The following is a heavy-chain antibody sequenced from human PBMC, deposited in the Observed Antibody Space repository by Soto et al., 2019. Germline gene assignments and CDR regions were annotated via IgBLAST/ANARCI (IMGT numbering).Heavy chain of an antibody. J-gene: IGHJ5*02. CDR1: GFTFSSYA. CDR2: VSRAGTYT. Sequence: EVQLLESGGDVVRPGGSLRLSCAASGFTFSSYAMGWVRQAPGKGLEWVAGVSRAGTYTFYVDAVRGRFSISRDNSRDTVDLYMNALRGDDTAVYFCVKYTVTEDLGESWGQGTLVSVSS. CDR3: VKYTVTEDLGES. D-gene: IGHD3-16*01. V-gene: IGHV3-23*01.